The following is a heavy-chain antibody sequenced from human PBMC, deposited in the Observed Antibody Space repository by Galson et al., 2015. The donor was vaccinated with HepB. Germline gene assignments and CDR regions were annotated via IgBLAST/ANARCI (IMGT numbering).Heavy chain of an antibody. J-gene: IGHJ4*02. CDR3: ARHPIAAAGRFDY. D-gene: IGHD6-13*01. CDR2: IYYSGST. V-gene: IGHV4-59*08. CDR1: GGSISSYY. Sequence: SETLSLTCTVSGGSISSYYWSWIRQPPGKGLEWIGYIYYSGSTNYNPSLKSRVTISVDTSKNQFSLKLSSVTAADTAVYYCARHPIAAAGRFDYWGQGTLVTVSS.